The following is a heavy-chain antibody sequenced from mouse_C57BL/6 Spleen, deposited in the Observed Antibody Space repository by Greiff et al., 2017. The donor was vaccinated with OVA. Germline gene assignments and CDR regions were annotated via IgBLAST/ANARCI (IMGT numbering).Heavy chain of an antibody. CDR2: ISDGGSYT. Sequence: EVKLVESGGGLVKPGGSLKLSCAASGFTFSSYAMSWVRQTPEKRLEWVATISDGGSYTYYPDNVKGRFTISRDNAKNNLYLQMSHRKSEDTAMYYCARERYEYDHYYAMDYWGQGTSVTVAS. CDR1: GFTFSSYA. CDR3: ARERYEYDHYYAMDY. V-gene: IGHV5-4*01. D-gene: IGHD2-4*01. J-gene: IGHJ4*01.